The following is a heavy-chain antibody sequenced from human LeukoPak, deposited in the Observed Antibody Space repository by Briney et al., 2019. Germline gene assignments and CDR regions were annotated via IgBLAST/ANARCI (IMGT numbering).Heavy chain of an antibody. V-gene: IGHV3-23*01. CDR3: AREFAGSGSYYKWIFDY. CDR2: IGGSGVRT. J-gene: IGHJ4*02. D-gene: IGHD3-10*01. CDR1: GFTFSTHA. Sequence: GGSLRLSCATSGFTFSTHAMNWVRQAPGKGLEWVSGIGGSGVRTYYADSVKGRFTISRDNSRNTVYLQMKSLRDEDAAVYYCAREFAGSGSYYKWIFDYWGQGTLVTVSS.